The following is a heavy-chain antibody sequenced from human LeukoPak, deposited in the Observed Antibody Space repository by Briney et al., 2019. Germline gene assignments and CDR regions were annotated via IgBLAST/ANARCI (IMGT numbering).Heavy chain of an antibody. V-gene: IGHV4-31*03. J-gene: IGHJ6*02. CDR1: GGSISSGGYY. CDR2: IYYSGST. D-gene: IGHD3-9*01. CDR3: ARVKTGGFYYYGMDV. Sequence: PSQTLSLTCTVSGGSISSGGYYWSWIRQHPGKGLEWIGYIYYSGSTYYNPSLKSRVTISVDTSKNQFSLKLSSVTAADTAAYYCARVKTGGFYYYGMDVWGQGTTVTVSS.